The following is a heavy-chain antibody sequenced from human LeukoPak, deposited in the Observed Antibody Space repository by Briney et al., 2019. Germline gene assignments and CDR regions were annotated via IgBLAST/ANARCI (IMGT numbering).Heavy chain of an antibody. CDR1: GGSFSGYY. V-gene: IGHV4-34*01. CDR2: INHSGST. D-gene: IGHD3-16*02. Sequence: PSETLSLTCAVYGGSFSGYYRSWIRQPPGKGLEWIGEINHSGSTNYNPSLKSRVTISVDTSNNQFSLKLSSVTAAHTAVYYCAGVFRYVWGSYRYTPWGQGTLVTVSS. CDR3: AGVFRYVWGSYRYTP. J-gene: IGHJ5*02.